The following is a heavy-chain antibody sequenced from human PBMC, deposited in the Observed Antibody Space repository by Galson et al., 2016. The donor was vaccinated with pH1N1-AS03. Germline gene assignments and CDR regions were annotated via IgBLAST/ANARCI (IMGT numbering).Heavy chain of an antibody. Sequence: GDNFIRYTISWVRQAPGQGLEWMGRIIPILGMTNYAQKFQGRVTITADTSTSTAYMELGSLTSEDTAVYYCVIMWKPTVLDIWGQGTLVSVSS. CDR2: IIPILGMT. D-gene: IGHD3-16*01. CDR3: VIMWKPTVLDI. J-gene: IGHJ3*02. V-gene: IGHV1-69*02. CDR1: GDNFIRYT.